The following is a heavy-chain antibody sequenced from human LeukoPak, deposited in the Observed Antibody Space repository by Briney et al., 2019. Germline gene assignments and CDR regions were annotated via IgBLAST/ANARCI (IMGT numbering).Heavy chain of an antibody. Sequence: GSLRLSCAASGFTFSSYSMNWVRQAPGKGLEWVGSIHSSGNTYYNPTLKSRVTISVDTSKNQFSLNLTSVTAADAAVYYCARDLGYSGFDWAPWGQGTLVTVSS. V-gene: IGHV4-38-2*02. CDR3: ARDLGYSGFDWAP. CDR2: IHSSGNT. J-gene: IGHJ5*02. CDR1: GFTFSSYS. D-gene: IGHD5-12*01.